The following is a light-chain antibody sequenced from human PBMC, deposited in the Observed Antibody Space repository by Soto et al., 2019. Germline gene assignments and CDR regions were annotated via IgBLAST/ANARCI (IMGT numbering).Light chain of an antibody. V-gene: IGLV2-14*01. Sequence: QSVLAQPASVSGSPGQSITISCTGTSSDVGRFNFVSWFQQHPGKAPKLLIYDVSNWPSGASDRFSGSKSGNTASLTISGLQAEDEADYYCSSFTNSRTFVFGTGTEVTVL. CDR1: SSDVGRFNF. CDR2: DVS. J-gene: IGLJ1*01. CDR3: SSFTNSRTFV.